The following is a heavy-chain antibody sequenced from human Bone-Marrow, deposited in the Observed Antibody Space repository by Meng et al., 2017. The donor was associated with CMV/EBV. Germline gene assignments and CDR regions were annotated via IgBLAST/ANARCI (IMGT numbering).Heavy chain of an antibody. D-gene: IGHD3-3*01. Sequence: GSLRLSCTVSGGSISSYYWSWIRQPPGKGLEWIGYIYYSGSTNYNPSLKSRVTISVDTSKNQFSLKLSSVTAADTAVYYCARDSGRYYDFWSGYYTSYYYGMDVWGQGTTVTVSS. CDR1: GGSISSYY. V-gene: IGHV4-59*12. CDR3: ARDSGRYYDFWSGYYTSYYYGMDV. CDR2: IYYSGST. J-gene: IGHJ6*02.